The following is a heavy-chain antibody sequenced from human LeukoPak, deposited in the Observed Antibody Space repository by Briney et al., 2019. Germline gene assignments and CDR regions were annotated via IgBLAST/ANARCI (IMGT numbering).Heavy chain of an antibody. CDR1: GFTFSSSW. CDR2: IKKDGSET. V-gene: IGHV3-7*01. Sequence: PGGSLRLSCAASGFTFSSSWMSWVRQAPGKGPEWVANIKKDGSETNYVDSVKGRFTISRDNARNSLYLQMNSLRAEDTAVYYCARPRVPDSWGQGTLVTVSS. CDR3: ARPRVPDS. J-gene: IGHJ4*02.